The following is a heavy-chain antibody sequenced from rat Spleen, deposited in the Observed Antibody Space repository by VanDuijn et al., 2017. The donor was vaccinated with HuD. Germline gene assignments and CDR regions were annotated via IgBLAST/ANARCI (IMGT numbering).Heavy chain of an antibody. Sequence: EVQLVESGGGQVQPGRSMKLSCAASGLSFSNYDMAWVRQAPTKGLEWVASISYDGTATYYRDSVKGRFTLSRDNAKSTLYLQMNSLRSEDTATYYCTRGGDWDVDWGQGVMVTVSS. D-gene: IGHD5-1*01. V-gene: IGHV5-22*01. CDR1: GLSFSNYD. CDR3: TRGGDWDVD. J-gene: IGHJ2*01. CDR2: ISYDGTAT.